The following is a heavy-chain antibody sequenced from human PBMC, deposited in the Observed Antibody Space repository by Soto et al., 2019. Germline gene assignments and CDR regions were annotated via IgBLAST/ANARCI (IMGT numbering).Heavy chain of an antibody. CDR3: ATGMDNAKIHR. V-gene: IGHV3-66*01. Sequence: EVQLVESGGDLFRPGGSLRLSCAASGFTVSSTYMSWVRQAPGKGLEWVSFIHSDNTFYADSVRGRFTISRDNSKNTVSLQMKILRADDTAVYHCATGMDNAKIHRWGQGTLVTVSS. CDR2: IHSDNT. J-gene: IGHJ1*01. D-gene: IGHD1-1*01. CDR1: GFTVSSTY.